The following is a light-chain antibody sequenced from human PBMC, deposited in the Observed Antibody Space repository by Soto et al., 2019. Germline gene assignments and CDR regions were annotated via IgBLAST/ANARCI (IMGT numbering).Light chain of an antibody. CDR2: GAS. V-gene: IGKV3-15*01. Sequence: EIVMTQSPATLSVSPWERATLSCRATQSVSSNLAWYQQKPGQAPRLLIYGASTRATGIPDRFSGSGSGTDFTLTISRLEPEDFAVYYCQQYGTSLFSFGPGTKVDIK. CDR1: QSVSSN. CDR3: QQYGTSLFS. J-gene: IGKJ3*01.